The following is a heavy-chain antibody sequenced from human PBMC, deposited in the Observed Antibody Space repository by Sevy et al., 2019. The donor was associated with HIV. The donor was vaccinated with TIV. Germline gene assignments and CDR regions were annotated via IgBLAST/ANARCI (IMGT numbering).Heavy chain of an antibody. CDR2: IRYDGSNK. V-gene: IGHV3-30*02. Sequence: GSLRLSCAASGFTFSSYGMHWVRQAPGKGLEWVAFIRYDGSNKYYADSVKGRFTISRDNSKNTLYLKMNSLRAEDTAVYYCAKGYYYGSGSNAFDPWGQGTLVTVSS. J-gene: IGHJ5*02. CDR3: AKGYYYGSGSNAFDP. CDR1: GFTFSSYG. D-gene: IGHD3-10*01.